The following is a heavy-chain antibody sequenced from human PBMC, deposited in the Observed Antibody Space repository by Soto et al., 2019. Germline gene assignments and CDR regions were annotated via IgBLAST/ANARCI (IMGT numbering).Heavy chain of an antibody. D-gene: IGHD4-17*01. CDR2: IFSNDEK. Sequence: QVTLKESGPVMVKPTEPLTLTCTVSGFSLSNGRMGVSWIRLPPGKALDSLAHIFSNDEKSYSTSLKSRLTIHKDTCRSQVVLTMTPMHPLDTPAYYCARTTTLVTKGRYFDLFVRGTPVTLPS. J-gene: IGHJ2*01. CDR3: ARTTTLVTKGRYFDL. V-gene: IGHV2-26*01. CDR1: GFSLSNGRMG.